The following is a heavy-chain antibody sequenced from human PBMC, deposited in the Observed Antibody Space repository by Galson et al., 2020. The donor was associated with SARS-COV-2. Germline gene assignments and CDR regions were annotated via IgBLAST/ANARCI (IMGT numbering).Heavy chain of an antibody. D-gene: IGHD3-3*01. CDR1: GFTFSRYA. V-gene: IGHV3-30*04. J-gene: IGHJ6*03. CDR2: ISYDGSNK. CDR3: ARDPGITIFGVVYYYYMDV. Sequence: QLGESLKISCAASGFTFSRYAMHWVRQAPGKGLEWVAVISYDGSNKYYADSVKGRFTISRDNSKNTLYLQMNSLRAEDTAVYYCARDPGITIFGVVYYYYMDVWGKGTTVTVSS.